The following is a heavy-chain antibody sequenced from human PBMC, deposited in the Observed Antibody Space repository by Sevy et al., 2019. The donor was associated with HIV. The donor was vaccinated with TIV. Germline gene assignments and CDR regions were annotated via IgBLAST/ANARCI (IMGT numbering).Heavy chain of an antibody. CDR2: ISSSGSTI. CDR3: ARRLGIGEYYYYGMDV. V-gene: IGHV3-48*03. CDR1: GFTFSSYE. D-gene: IGHD3-10*01. Sequence: QLGGSLSLPCAASGFTFSSYEMNWVRQAPGKGLEWVSYISSSGSTIYYADSVKGRFTISRDNAKNRLYLQMNSLRAEDTAVYYCARRLGIGEYYYYGMDVWGQGTTVTVSS. J-gene: IGHJ6*02.